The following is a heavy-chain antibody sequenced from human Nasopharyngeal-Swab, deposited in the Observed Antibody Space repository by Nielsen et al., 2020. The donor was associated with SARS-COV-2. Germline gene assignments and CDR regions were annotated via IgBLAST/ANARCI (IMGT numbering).Heavy chain of an antibody. CDR1: GYSFTKYY. CDR3: ARRQSSDYPFDY. Sequence: ASVKVSCKASGYSFTKYYIHWVRQGPGQGLEWMGAIYAEGGSPDYAQKFQGRVTMTRDRSTSTVYMDLSSLRPEDTAVYYCARRQSSDYPFDYWGQGTLVTVSS. D-gene: IGHD3-22*01. J-gene: IGHJ4*02. V-gene: IGHV1-46*01. CDR2: IYAEGGSP.